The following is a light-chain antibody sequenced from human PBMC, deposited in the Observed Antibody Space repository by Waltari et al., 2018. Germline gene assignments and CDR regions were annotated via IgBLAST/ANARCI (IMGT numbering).Light chain of an antibody. Sequence: QSVLTQPPSASGTPGQRVTISCSGSSSNIGSTYVYWYQQLPGTAPKLLIYRNNQRPSGVPVRFSGSKSGTSASLAISGLRSEDEADYYCAAWDDSLSGVVFGGGTKLTVL. CDR2: RNN. CDR1: SSNIGSTY. CDR3: AAWDDSLSGVV. V-gene: IGLV1-47*01. J-gene: IGLJ2*01.